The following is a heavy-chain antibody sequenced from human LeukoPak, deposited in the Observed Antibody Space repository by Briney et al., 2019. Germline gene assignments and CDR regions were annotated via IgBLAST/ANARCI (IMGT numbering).Heavy chain of an antibody. Sequence: GGSLRLSCAASGFTFSSYAMHWVRQAPGKGLEWVAVISYDGSNKYYADSVKGRFTIPRDNSKNTLYLQMNSLRAEDTAVYYCARDRGYCSSTSCSLDYWGQGTLVTVSS. D-gene: IGHD2-2*01. CDR1: GFTFSSYA. CDR2: ISYDGSNK. J-gene: IGHJ4*02. V-gene: IGHV3-30*01. CDR3: ARDRGYCSSTSCSLDY.